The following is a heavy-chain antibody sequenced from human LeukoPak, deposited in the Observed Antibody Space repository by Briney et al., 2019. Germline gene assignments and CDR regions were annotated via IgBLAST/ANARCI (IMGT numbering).Heavy chain of an antibody. CDR3: VRGRGSYGWFDP. V-gene: IGHV3-74*01. J-gene: IGHJ5*02. CDR2: ISGDGTAR. D-gene: IGHD3-10*01. Sequence: GRSLRLSCAASGFTSSSYWMHWVRQVPGKGLVWVSRISGDGTARNYADSVKGRFTISRDDAKNTVDLQMNSLRGEDTAVYYCVRGRGSYGWFDPWGQGTLVTVSS. CDR1: GFTSSSYW.